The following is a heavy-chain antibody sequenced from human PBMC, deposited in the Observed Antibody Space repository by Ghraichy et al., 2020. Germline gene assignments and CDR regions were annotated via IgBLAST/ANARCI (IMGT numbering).Heavy chain of an antibody. CDR3: ARDERPETITPFDY. J-gene: IGHJ4*02. CDR2: IWQDGSNQ. Sequence: GGSLRLSCAASGFTFSTYGMPWVRQAPGKGLEWVAAIWQDGSNQYYADSVEGRFTISRDNSKNTLYLQMNSLRAEDTALYYCARDERPETITPFDYWGQGTLVTVSS. CDR1: GFTFSTYG. V-gene: IGHV3-33*01. D-gene: IGHD4-17*01.